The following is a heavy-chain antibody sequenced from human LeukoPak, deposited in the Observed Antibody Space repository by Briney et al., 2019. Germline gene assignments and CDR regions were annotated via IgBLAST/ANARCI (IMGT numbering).Heavy chain of an antibody. CDR2: ISWNSGSI. CDR1: GFTFDDYA. V-gene: IGHV3-9*01. CDR3: AKDGCSGGSCYTPNAFDI. J-gene: IGHJ3*02. Sequence: TGGSLRLSCAASGFTFDDYAMHWVRHAPGKGLEWVSGISWNSGSIVYADSVKGRFTISRDNAKNSLYLQMNSLRAEDTALYYCAKDGCSGGSCYTPNAFDIWGQGTMVTVSS. D-gene: IGHD2-15*01.